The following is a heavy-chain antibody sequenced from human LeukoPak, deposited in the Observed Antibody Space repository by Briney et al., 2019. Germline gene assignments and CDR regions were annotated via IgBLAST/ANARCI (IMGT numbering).Heavy chain of an antibody. D-gene: IGHD3-16*01. CDR1: GGSFSGYY. J-gene: IGHJ4*02. V-gene: IGHV4-34*01. Sequence: PSETLSLTCAVYGGSFSGYYWSWIRQPPGKGLEWIGEINHSGSTNYNPSLKSRVTISVDTSKNQFSLKLSSVTAADTAVYYCARCSAPGGGFFDYWGQGTLVTVSS. CDR3: ARCSAPGGGFFDY. CDR2: INHSGST.